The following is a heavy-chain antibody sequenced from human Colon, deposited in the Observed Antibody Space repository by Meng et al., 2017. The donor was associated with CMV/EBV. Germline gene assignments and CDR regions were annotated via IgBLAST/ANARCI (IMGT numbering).Heavy chain of an antibody. J-gene: IGHJ4*02. CDR2: IKQDGSEK. V-gene: IGHV3-7*01. CDR1: GFTFNSYW. Sequence: GGSLRLSCVDSGFTFNSYWMSWVRQAPGKGLEWVANIKQDGSEKYYVDSVKGRFTISRDNAKNSLYLQMNSLRAEDTAVYYCARDWGRSHSAYWGQGTLVTVSS. CDR3: ARDWGRSHSAY. D-gene: IGHD3-16*01.